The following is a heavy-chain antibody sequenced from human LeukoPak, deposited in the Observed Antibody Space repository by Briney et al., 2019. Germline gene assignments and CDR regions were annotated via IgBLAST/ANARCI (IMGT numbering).Heavy chain of an antibody. J-gene: IGHJ6*02. V-gene: IGHV3-33*06. Sequence: PGGSLRLSCAASGFTFSTYGMHWVRQAPGKGLEWVAVIWYDGSNKYYADSVKGRFTISRDSSKNTVYLQMNSLRAEDTAVYYCAKGVVPYYYYAMDVWGQGTTVTVSS. CDR2: IWYDGSNK. CDR3: AKGVVPYYYYAMDV. CDR1: GFTFSTYG. D-gene: IGHD2-15*01.